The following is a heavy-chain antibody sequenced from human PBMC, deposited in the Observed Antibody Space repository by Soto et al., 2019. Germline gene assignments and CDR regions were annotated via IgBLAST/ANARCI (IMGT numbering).Heavy chain of an antibody. CDR2: IWYDGSNK. CDR3: ARAIKKYYYDSSGYTPGDY. J-gene: IGHJ4*02. CDR1: GFTFSSYG. Sequence: PGGSLRLSCAASGFTFSSYGMHWVRQAPGKGLEWVAVIWYDGSNKYYADSVKGRFTISRDNSKNTLYLQMNSLRAEDTAVYYCARAIKKYYYDSSGYTPGDYWGQGTLVTVSS. V-gene: IGHV3-33*01. D-gene: IGHD3-22*01.